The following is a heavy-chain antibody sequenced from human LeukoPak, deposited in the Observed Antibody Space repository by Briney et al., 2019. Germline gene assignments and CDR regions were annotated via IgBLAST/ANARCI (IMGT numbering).Heavy chain of an antibody. J-gene: IGHJ4*02. D-gene: IGHD3-22*01. Sequence: KTSETLSLTCTVSGASFTNYYWSWIRQPPGKGLEWIGYNDYSGSTNYNPSLKSRVTISVDTSKNEFSLKLSSVTAADTAVYYCARALYYYDSSGPLPLKWGQGTLVTVSS. CDR1: GASFTNYY. CDR2: NDYSGST. CDR3: ARALYYYDSSGPLPLK. V-gene: IGHV4-59*01.